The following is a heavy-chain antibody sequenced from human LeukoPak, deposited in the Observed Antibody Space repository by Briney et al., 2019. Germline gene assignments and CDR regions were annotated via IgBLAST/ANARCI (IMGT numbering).Heavy chain of an antibody. CDR1: GVSISSSNSY. Sequence: TSETLSLTCTVSGVSISSSNSYWGWIRQPPGKGLEWIGSIYYSGNTYYNASLKSQVSISIDMSKNQFSLKLSSVTAADTAVYYCARDTYYYDSSGSYYMDVWGKGTTVTISS. CDR3: ARDTYYYDSSGSYYMDV. J-gene: IGHJ6*03. D-gene: IGHD3-22*01. V-gene: IGHV4-39*07. CDR2: IYYSGNT.